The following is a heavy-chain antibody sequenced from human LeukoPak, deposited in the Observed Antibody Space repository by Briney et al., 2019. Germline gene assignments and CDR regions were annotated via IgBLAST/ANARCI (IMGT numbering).Heavy chain of an antibody. CDR1: GFTFDDYA. Sequence: GGSLRLSCAASGFTFDDYAMHWVRQAPGKGMEWVSGISGSGGSTYYADSVKGRFTISRDNSKHTLYLQMNSLRAEDTAVYYCARDRGGYYYDSSGYPQDYWGQGTLVTVSS. D-gene: IGHD3-22*01. J-gene: IGHJ4*02. CDR3: ARDRGGYYYDSSGYPQDY. CDR2: ISGSGGST. V-gene: IGHV3-23*01.